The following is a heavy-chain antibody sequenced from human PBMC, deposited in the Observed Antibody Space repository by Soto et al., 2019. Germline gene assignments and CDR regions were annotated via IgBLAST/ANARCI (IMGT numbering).Heavy chain of an antibody. J-gene: IGHJ6*02. D-gene: IGHD1-1*01. CDR1: GFTFSNYA. CDR3: ARGTTTSAFSAMDV. CDR2: ISGSGGTT. Sequence: EVQLLESGGGLVQPGRSLRLSCAASGFTFSNYAMSWVRQAPGQGLDWVSAISGSGGTTYYADSVKGRFTISRDNSKNTVSLQMNSLRAEDTAMYFCARGTTTSAFSAMDVWGQGTTVTVSS. V-gene: IGHV3-23*01.